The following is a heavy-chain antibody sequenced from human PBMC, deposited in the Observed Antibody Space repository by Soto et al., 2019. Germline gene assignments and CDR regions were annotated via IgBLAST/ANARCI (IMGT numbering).Heavy chain of an antibody. CDR1: GGSVSSTPYS. CDR3: AYLPTGFPNWIDP. CDR2: IYPTGS. D-gene: IGHD2-21*01. Sequence: QLQLQESGPGLVKPSETLSLTCTVSGGSVSSTPYSWGWFRQPPGKGLEWIGSIYPTGSSYNPSLRGRVTISVDTSKTQFSRKLSSMTAADTAIYYCAYLPTGFPNWIDPWGQGTLVTVSS. J-gene: IGHJ5*02. V-gene: IGHV4-39*01.